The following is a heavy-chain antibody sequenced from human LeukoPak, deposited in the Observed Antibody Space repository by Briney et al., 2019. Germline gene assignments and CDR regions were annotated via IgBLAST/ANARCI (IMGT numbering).Heavy chain of an antibody. CDR2: IGTSTSYI. CDR3: ARDDLVVVAATPDYYYYMDV. V-gene: IGHV3-21*01. CDR1: GFTFSTYI. Sequence: GGSLRLSCAASGFTFSTYIMNWVRQTPGKGLEWVSSIGTSTSYIYYADSVKGRFTISRDNAKNSLYLQMNSLRAEDTAVYYCARDDLVVVAATPDYYYYMDVWGKGTTVTVSS. D-gene: IGHD2-15*01. J-gene: IGHJ6*03.